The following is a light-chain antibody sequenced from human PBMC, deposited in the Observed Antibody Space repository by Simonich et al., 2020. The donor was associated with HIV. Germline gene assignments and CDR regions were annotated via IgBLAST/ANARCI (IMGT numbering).Light chain of an antibody. Sequence: DIVMTQSPDSLAVSLGERATINCKSSQSVLSSSNNKNFLTWYQQKPGQPPRLIIYWAAIRESGVPDRFSGSGSGTDFTLTISSLQVEDVAVYYCQQYYSTPRTFGQGTKVEIK. J-gene: IGKJ1*01. V-gene: IGKV4-1*01. CDR3: QQYYSTPRT. CDR2: WAA. CDR1: QSVLSSSNNKNF.